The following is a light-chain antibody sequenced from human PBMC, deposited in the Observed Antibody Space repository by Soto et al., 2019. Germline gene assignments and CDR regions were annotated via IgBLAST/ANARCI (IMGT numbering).Light chain of an antibody. J-gene: IGKJ1*01. V-gene: IGKV3-15*01. CDR3: QQYNNRPPWT. CDR1: QSVGSN. CDR2: GAS. Sequence: EIVMTHSPATLSVSPWEIATLSCRASQSVGSNLAWYQQRPGQAPRLLIYGASTRATGIPARFSGSGSGTEFTLTISSLQSEDFAVYYCQQYNNRPPWTFGQGTKVDIK.